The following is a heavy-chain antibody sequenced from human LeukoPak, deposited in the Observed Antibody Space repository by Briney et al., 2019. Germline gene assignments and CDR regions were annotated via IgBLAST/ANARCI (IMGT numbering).Heavy chain of an antibody. CDR2: ISDGGETI. Sequence: GGSLRLSCAASGNTFTSYSMNWVRQAPGKGLEWVSYISDGGETIYYADSVKGRFTISRDNAKNSLYLQMNSLRAEDTAVYYCARDCGTTSCYDSPDFDYWGQGTLVTVSS. CDR3: ARDCGTTSCYDSPDFDY. V-gene: IGHV3-48*01. J-gene: IGHJ4*02. CDR1: GNTFTSYS. D-gene: IGHD2-2*01.